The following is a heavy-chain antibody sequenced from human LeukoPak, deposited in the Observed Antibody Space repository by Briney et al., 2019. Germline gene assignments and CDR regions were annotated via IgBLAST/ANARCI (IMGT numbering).Heavy chain of an antibody. CDR2: INTDESTT. V-gene: IGHV3-74*01. CDR1: GFTFSSYW. J-gene: IGHJ3*01. D-gene: IGHD2-2*01. CDR3: ARGYCTSPSCYLGGAFDV. Sequence: PGGSLRLSCAASGFTFSSYWMHWVRQAPGKGLVWVSRINTDESTTNYADSVKGRFTISRDNAKNTLYLQMTSLRAEDTAVYYCARGYCTSPSCYLGGAFDVWGQGTVVTVSS.